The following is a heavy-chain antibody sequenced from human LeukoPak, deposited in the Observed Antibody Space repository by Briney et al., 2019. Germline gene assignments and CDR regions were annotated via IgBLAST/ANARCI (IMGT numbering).Heavy chain of an antibody. CDR3: ARDCRVRGVIGTNWFDP. Sequence: PSETLSLTCTVSGGSISSGGYYWSWIRQHPGKGLEWIGYIYYRGSTYYNPSLKSRVTISVDTSKNQFSLKLSSVTAADTAVYYCARDCRVRGVIGTNWFDPWGQGTLVTVSS. CDR2: IYYRGST. D-gene: IGHD3-10*01. CDR1: GGSISSGGYY. V-gene: IGHV4-31*03. J-gene: IGHJ5*02.